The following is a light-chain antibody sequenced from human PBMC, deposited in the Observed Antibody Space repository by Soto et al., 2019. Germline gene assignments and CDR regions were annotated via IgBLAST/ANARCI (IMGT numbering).Light chain of an antibody. CDR1: SSDVGSYNY. J-gene: IGLJ1*01. CDR2: EVS. V-gene: IGLV2-14*01. CDR3: SSYTSSSTL. Sequence: QSVMPHHTSLSGPPGQTVTISCTGTSSDVGSYNYVSWYQQPPGKATKLMIYEVSDPPSGPSSRFSGSKSGTTASLTISGLQTADEAHYSCSSYTSSSTLFGTGTKVTGL.